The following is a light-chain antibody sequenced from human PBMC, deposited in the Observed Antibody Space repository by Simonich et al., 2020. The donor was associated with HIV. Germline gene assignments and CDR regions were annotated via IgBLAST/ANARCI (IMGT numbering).Light chain of an antibody. CDR1: SSDVGGYHY. J-gene: IGLJ3*02. V-gene: IGLV2-14*03. Sequence: QSALTQPASVSGAPGQAITISCTGTSSDVGGYHYVSWYRQHPGRAPKLMIYDISKRPAAVSNRFSGSKSGHTASLTISELPAEDEADYYCSSYTSSSSLVFGGGTKLTVL. CDR3: SSYTSSSSLV. CDR2: DIS.